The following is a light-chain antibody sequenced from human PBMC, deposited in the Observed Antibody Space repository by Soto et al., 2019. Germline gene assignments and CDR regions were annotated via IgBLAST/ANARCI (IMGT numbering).Light chain of an antibody. CDR2: GAS. CDR3: QQYGSSYN. CDR1: QSVSSSY. V-gene: IGKV3-20*01. Sequence: EIVLTQSPGTLSLSPGERATLSCRASQSVSSSYLAWYQQKPGQAPRLLIYGASSRATGIPDRFSGSGAGTDFTLTSSRLEPEDFEVYYCQQYGSSYNFGQGTKLEIQ. J-gene: IGKJ2*01.